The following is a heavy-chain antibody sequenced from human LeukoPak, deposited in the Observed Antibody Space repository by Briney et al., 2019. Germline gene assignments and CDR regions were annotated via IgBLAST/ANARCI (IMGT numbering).Heavy chain of an antibody. Sequence: PGGSLRLSCAASGFTFSNAWMSWVRQAPGKGLEWVGRIKSKTDGGTTDYAAPVKGRFTISRDDSKNTLYLQMNSLKTEDTAVYYCTTGDSGGSSWTEAYYYYYYMDVWGKGTTVTVSS. V-gene: IGHV3-15*01. CDR2: IKSKTDGGTT. J-gene: IGHJ6*03. CDR1: GFTFSNAW. CDR3: TTGDSGGSSWTEAYYYYYYMDV. D-gene: IGHD6-13*01.